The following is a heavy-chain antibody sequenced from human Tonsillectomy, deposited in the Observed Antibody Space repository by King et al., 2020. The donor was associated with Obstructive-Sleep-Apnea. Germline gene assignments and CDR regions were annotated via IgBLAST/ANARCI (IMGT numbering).Heavy chain of an antibody. V-gene: IGHV4-31*03. CDR3: ARLYYNILTGYFDYFDY. CDR1: GGSINSGDSD. CDR2: IYYMGST. Sequence: VQLQESGPGLVKPSQTLSLTCTVSGGSINSGDSDWSGLRQHPGKGLEWIGYIYYMGSTYYNPSLNSRLTISIDRSQNQFSLKLSSVTAADTSVYYCARLYYNILTGYFDYFDYWGQGTLVTVSA. J-gene: IGHJ4*02. D-gene: IGHD3-9*01.